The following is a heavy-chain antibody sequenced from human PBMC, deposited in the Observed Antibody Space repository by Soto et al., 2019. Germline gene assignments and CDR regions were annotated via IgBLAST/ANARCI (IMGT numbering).Heavy chain of an antibody. CDR1: GFTFSSYE. CDR3: ARAKGNTAMVTFSDY. J-gene: IGHJ4*02. D-gene: IGHD5-18*01. CDR2: ISSSGSTI. V-gene: IGHV3-48*03. Sequence: GGSLRLSCAASGFTFSSYEMNWVRQAPGKGLEWVSYISSSGSTIYYADSVKGRFTISRDNAKNSLYPQMNSLRAEDTAVYYCARAKGNTAMVTFSDYWGQGTLVTVSS.